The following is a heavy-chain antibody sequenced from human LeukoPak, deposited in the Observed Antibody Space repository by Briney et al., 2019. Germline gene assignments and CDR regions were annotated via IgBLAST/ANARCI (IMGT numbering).Heavy chain of an antibody. D-gene: IGHD5-12*01. CDR3: AKGMYSGYDLGDYYFDY. V-gene: IGHV3-9*01. CDR1: GFTFDDYA. Sequence: GRSLRLSCAASGFTFDDYAMHWVRQAPGKGVEWVSGISWNSGSIVYADSVKGRFTISRDNAKNSLYMQMNSLRDEDRALYYCAKGMYSGYDLGDYYFDYWGQGTLVTVSS. CDR2: ISWNSGSI. J-gene: IGHJ4*02.